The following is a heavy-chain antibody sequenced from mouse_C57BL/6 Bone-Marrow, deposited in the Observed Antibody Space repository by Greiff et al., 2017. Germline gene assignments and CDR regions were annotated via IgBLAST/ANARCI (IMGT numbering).Heavy chain of an antibody. CDR2: INPNYGTT. Sequence: EVHLVESGPELVKPGASVKISCKASGYSFTDYNMNWVKQSNGKSLEWIGVINPNYGTTSYNQKFKGKATLTVDQSSSTAYMQLNSLTSEDSAVYYCARRSYYGYDDYAMDYWGQGTSVTVSS. J-gene: IGHJ4*01. CDR3: ARRSYYGYDDYAMDY. V-gene: IGHV1-39*01. CDR1: GYSFTDYN. D-gene: IGHD2-2*01.